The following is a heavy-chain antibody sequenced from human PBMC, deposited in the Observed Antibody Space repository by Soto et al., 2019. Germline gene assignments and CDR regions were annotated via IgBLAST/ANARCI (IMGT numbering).Heavy chain of an antibody. CDR2: ISSSGNTV. J-gene: IGHJ4*02. Sequence: GGSLRLSCAAARVTFSTYEMNWVRQAPGKGLEWVSYISSSGNTVYYADSVKGRFTISRDNTRNSLYLQMNSLRDEDTALYYCVRYCSTTLCNGVATRTFDYWGQGTLVTVSS. CDR3: VRYCSTTLCNGVATRTFDY. CDR1: RVTFSTYE. V-gene: IGHV3-48*03. D-gene: IGHD2-2*01.